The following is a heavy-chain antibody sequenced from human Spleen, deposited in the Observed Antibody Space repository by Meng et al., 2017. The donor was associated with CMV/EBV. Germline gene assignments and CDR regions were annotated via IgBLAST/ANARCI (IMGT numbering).Heavy chain of an antibody. J-gene: IGHJ5*02. CDR3: ARARGIVVVPAAIRGWFDP. Sequence: ASVKVSCKASGYTFTSYGINWVRQAPGQGLEWMGWISAYSGNTNYAQNLQGRVTMTTDTSTSTAYMELRSLRSDDTAVYYCARARGIVVVPAAIRGWFDPWGQGTLVTVSS. CDR1: GYTFTSYG. V-gene: IGHV1-18*01. D-gene: IGHD2-2*02. CDR2: ISAYSGNT.